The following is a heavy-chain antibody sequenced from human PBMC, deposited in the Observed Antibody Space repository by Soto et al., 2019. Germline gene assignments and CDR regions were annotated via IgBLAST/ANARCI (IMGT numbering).Heavy chain of an antibody. CDR3: ASDTAYCGGDCYSLPSGGMDV. D-gene: IGHD2-21*02. J-gene: IGHJ6*02. CDR2: IIPIFGTA. V-gene: IGHV1-69*13. Sequence: SVKVSCKASGGTFSSYAISWVRQAPGQGLEWMGGIIPIFGTANYAQKFKGRVTITADESTSTAYMELSSLRSEDTAVYYCASDTAYCGGDCYSLPSGGMDVWGQGTTVTVSS. CDR1: GGTFSSYA.